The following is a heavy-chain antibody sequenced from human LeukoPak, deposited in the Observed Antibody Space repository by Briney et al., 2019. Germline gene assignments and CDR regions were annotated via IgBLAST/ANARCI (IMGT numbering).Heavy chain of an antibody. Sequence: SETLSLTCAVYGGSFSGYYWSWIRQPPGKGLEWIGSIYHSGSTYYNPSLKSRVTISVDTSKNQFSLKLSSVTAADTAVYYCAKDSSGYYHGNWFDPWGQGTLVTVSS. J-gene: IGHJ5*02. CDR2: IYHSGST. D-gene: IGHD3-22*01. V-gene: IGHV4-34*01. CDR1: GGSFSGYY. CDR3: AKDSSGYYHGNWFDP.